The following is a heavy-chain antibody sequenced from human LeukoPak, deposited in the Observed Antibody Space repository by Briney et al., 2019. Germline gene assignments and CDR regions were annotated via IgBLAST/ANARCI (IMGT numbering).Heavy chain of an antibody. V-gene: IGHV4-39*07. CDR3: ARESSGRFDY. D-gene: IGHD6-19*01. CDR2: IYYSGST. Sequence: PSETLSLTCTVSGGSISSSSYYWGWIRQPPRKGLEWIGSIYYSGSTYYNPSLKSRVTISVDTSKNQFSLKLSSVTAADTAVYYCARESSGRFDYWGQGTLVTVSS. J-gene: IGHJ4*02. CDR1: GGSISSSSYY.